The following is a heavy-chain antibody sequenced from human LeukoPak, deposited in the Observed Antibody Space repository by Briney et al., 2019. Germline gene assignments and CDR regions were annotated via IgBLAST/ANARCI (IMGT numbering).Heavy chain of an antibody. CDR2: IYPGESEN. V-gene: IGHV5-51*01. Sequence: GAPLKTSSKGSGYSFTSYWIGWGRRLPGKGVEGMGIIYPGESENRYSPSFQGEVTFPDTKSITHPYLKWSSLEASATAMYYCAKHVRDFWTAGPDLLYYMDVWGKGTTVTVSS. CDR1: GYSFTSYW. J-gene: IGHJ6*03. D-gene: IGHD3-3*01. CDR3: AKHVRDFWTAGPDLLYYMDV.